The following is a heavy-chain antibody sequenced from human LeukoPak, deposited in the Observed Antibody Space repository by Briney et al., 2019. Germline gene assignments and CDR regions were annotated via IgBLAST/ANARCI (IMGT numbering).Heavy chain of an antibody. CDR3: ARDHGILTGYYDGDWFDP. Sequence: SQTLSLTCAISGDSVSSNSGAWNWIRQSPSRGLEWLGRTYYRSKWYNDYAVSVKSRITINPDTSKNQFSLQLNSVTPEDTAVYYCARDHGILTGYYDGDWFDPWGQGTLVTVSS. D-gene: IGHD3-9*01. J-gene: IGHJ5*02. CDR2: TYYRSKWYN. CDR1: GDSVSSNSGA. V-gene: IGHV6-1*01.